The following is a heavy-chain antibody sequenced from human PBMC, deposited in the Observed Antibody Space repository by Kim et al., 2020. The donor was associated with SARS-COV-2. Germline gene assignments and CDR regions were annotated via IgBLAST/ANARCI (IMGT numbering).Heavy chain of an antibody. CDR1: GGSFSGYY. CDR2: INHSGST. V-gene: IGHV4-34*01. CDR3: ARGRIAARPRYFDY. J-gene: IGHJ4*02. Sequence: SETLSLTCAVYGGSFSGYYWSWIRQPPGKGLEWIGEINHSGSTNYNPSLKSRVTISVDTSKNQFSLKLSSVTAADTAVYYCARGRIAARPRYFDYWGQGTLVTVSS. D-gene: IGHD6-6*01.